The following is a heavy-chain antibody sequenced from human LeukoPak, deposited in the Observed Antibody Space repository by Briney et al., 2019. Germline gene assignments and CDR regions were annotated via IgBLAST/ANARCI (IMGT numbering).Heavy chain of an antibody. D-gene: IGHD6-13*01. CDR1: GFTFSTYG. CDR2: IRDNGRNE. Sequence: GGSLRLSCAVSGFTFSTYGMHWVRQAPGKGLEWVGLIRDNGRNEYADSVKGRFTISRDNSKNTLYLQMNSLRTEDTAVYYCAKDSRNWSFDYWGQGTLVTVSS. J-gene: IGHJ4*02. V-gene: IGHV3-30*02. CDR3: AKDSRNWSFDY.